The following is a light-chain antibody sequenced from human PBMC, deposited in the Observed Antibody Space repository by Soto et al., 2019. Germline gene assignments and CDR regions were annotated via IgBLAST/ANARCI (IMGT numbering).Light chain of an antibody. V-gene: IGKV3-11*02. CDR2: ADS. J-gene: IGKJ5*01. CDR3: QQRYNWPIT. Sequence: EIVLTQAPATLSLSAGDRATLSCRASQSISGYLGWYQQKPGQAPRLLIYADSNRATGIPARFSGSGSGRDFTLTISSLEPEDFSVYYCQQRYNWPITFGQGTRLEI. CDR1: QSISGY.